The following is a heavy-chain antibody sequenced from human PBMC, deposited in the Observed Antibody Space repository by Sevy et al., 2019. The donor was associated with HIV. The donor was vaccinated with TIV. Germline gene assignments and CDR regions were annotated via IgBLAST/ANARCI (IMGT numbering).Heavy chain of an antibody. CDR2: IYYSGNT. J-gene: IGHJ6*02. Sequence: SETMSLTCTVSGGSISSDNYYWTWIRQHPGQGLEWIGYIYYSGNTYYNPSLKSRVSISIDKSKNQFSLRLSSVTAADTAVYYCARDHGYSNGWFPYYYYYGMDVWGQGTTVTVSS. CDR3: ARDHGYSNGWFPYYYYYGMDV. D-gene: IGHD5-18*01. CDR1: GGSISSDNYY. V-gene: IGHV4-31*03.